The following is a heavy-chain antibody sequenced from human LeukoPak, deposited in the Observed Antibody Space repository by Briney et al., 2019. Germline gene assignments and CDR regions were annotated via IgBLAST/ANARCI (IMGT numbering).Heavy chain of an antibody. CDR3: ARAHYDYVWGSYRTNWFDP. CDR1: GGSISNYY. CDR2: IYYSGST. J-gene: IGHJ5*02. V-gene: IGHV4-59*01. D-gene: IGHD3-16*02. Sequence: SETLSLTCTVSGGSISNYYWSWIRQPPGKGLEWIGYIYYSGSTNYNPSLKSRVTISVDTSKNQFSLKLSSVTAADTAVYYCARAHYDYVWGSYRTNWFDPWGQGTLVTVSS.